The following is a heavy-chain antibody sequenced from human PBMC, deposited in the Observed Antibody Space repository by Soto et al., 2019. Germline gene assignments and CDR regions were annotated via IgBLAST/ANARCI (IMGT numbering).Heavy chain of an antibody. Sequence: SVKVSCTASGGTFSSYAISWVRQAPGQGLEWMGGIIPIFGTANYAQKFQGRVTITADESTSTAYMELSSLRSEDTAVYYCARDLVIRVGATSYYYGMDVWGQGTTVTVSS. D-gene: IGHD1-26*01. J-gene: IGHJ6*02. V-gene: IGHV1-69*13. CDR3: ARDLVIRVGATSYYYGMDV. CDR2: IIPIFGTA. CDR1: GGTFSSYA.